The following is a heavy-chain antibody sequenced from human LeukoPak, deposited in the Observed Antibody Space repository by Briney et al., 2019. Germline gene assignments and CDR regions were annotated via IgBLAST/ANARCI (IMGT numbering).Heavy chain of an antibody. V-gene: IGHV4-59*02. D-gene: IGHD7-27*01. CDR1: GGSVSNYY. Sequence: PSETLSLTCTVSGGSVSNYYWSWIWQSPGKGLEWIGYIYYTETSYNPSLKSRVTISADTSKNQFSLKLYSVTAADTAVYYCATRKLGNDYWGQGTLVTVSS. CDR3: ATRKLGNDY. J-gene: IGHJ4*02. CDR2: IYYTET.